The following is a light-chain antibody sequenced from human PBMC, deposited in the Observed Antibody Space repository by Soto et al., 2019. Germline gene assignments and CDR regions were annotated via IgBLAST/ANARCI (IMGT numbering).Light chain of an antibody. CDR3: QQYDNPVFT. J-gene: IGKJ2*01. V-gene: IGKV1-33*01. CDR1: QDISNY. Sequence: DIQMTQSPSSLSVSVGDRVTITCQASQDISNYLNWYQQKPGKAPKLLIYEASTLETGVPSRFSGSGSGPEFTFTITSLLPEDIATYYCQQYDNPVFTFGQGTKLEIK. CDR2: EAS.